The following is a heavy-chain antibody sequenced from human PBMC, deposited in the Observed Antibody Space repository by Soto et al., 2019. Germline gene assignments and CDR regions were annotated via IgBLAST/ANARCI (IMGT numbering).Heavy chain of an antibody. CDR2: ISWNSGHI. Sequence: GGSLRLSCAASGFSFDDYAMHWVRQAPGKGLEWVSGISWNSGHIGYADSVKGRFTISRDNAKNSLYLQMNSLRAEDTALYYCGKDGASYYGSRGPDYWGQGTLVTVSS. J-gene: IGHJ4*02. D-gene: IGHD3-10*01. CDR3: GKDGASYYGSRGPDY. CDR1: GFSFDDYA. V-gene: IGHV3-9*01.